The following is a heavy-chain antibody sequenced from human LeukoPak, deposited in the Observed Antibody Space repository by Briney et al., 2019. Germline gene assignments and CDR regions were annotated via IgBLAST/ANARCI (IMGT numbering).Heavy chain of an antibody. J-gene: IGHJ4*02. CDR1: GFTFSSYA. CDR3: ARDLNGDYYFDY. CDR2: ISYDGSNK. D-gene: IGHD5-24*01. Sequence: GGSLRLSCAASGFTFSSYAMHWARQAPGKGLEWVAVISYDGSNKYYADSVKGRFTISRDNSKNTLYLQMNSLRAEDTAVYYCARDLNGDYYFDYWGQGTLVTVSS. V-gene: IGHV3-30-3*01.